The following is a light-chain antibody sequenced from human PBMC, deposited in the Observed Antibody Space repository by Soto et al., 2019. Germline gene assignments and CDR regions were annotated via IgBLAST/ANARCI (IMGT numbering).Light chain of an antibody. CDR3: SSYSSNTSLRYV. Sequence: HSVMTQPASVSRSTGQSITFSCTGASRDVGDYNYVSWYQQNPGKAPKLMVYEVSNRPSGVSDRFSGSKSGNTSSLTISGLQTEDEADYYCSSYSSNTSLRYVFGTGHKVNVL. CDR1: SRDVGDYNY. V-gene: IGLV2-14*01. J-gene: IGLJ1*01. CDR2: EVS.